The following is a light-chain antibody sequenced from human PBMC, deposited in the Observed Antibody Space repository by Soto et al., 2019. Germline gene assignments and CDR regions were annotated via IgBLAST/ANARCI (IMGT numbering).Light chain of an antibody. CDR3: QQYGSSPFT. CDR1: QSVRSSY. CDR2: GTS. J-gene: IGKJ3*01. Sequence: EIVLTQSPGTLSLSPGERATLSCGASQSVRSSYLAWYQQKPGQAPRLLIYGTSSRATGIPDRFGGSGSGTDFTLTISRLEPEDFALYYCQQYGSSPFTFGPGTKVDIK. V-gene: IGKV3-20*01.